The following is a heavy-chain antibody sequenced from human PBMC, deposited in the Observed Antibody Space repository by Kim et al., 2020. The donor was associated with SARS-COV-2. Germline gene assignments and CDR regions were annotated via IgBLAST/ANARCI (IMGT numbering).Heavy chain of an antibody. Sequence: AQQIQGNVTITADESTSTAYIELSSLRSDDTAVYYCARSHCGGLDWFDPWGQGTLVTVSS. J-gene: IGHJ5*02. CDR3: ARSHCGGLDWFDP. V-gene: IGHV1-69*01. D-gene: IGHD2-21*02.